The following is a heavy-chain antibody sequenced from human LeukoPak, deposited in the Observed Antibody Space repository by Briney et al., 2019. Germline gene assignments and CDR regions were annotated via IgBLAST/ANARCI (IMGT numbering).Heavy chain of an antibody. Sequence: MTSETLSLTCAVSGASISGSGYYWGWIRQPPGMELQWIGNIYHTGSTYYNASLQSRVTISIDTSKNQFSLRLNSVTAADTAMYYCASSRSWGWFDPWGQGTLVTVSS. CDR3: ASSRSWGWFDP. CDR1: GASISGSGYY. CDR2: IYHTGST. V-gene: IGHV4-39*01. D-gene: IGHD7-27*01. J-gene: IGHJ5*02.